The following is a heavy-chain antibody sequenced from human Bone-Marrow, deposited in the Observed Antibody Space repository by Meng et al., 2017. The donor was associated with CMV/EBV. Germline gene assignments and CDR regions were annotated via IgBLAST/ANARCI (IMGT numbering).Heavy chain of an antibody. J-gene: IGHJ6*02. CDR1: GFTVSSNY. CDR2: IYSGGST. Sequence: GGSLRLSCAASGFTVSSNYMSWVRQAPGKGLEWVSVIYSGGSTCYADSVKGRFTISRDNSKNTLYLQMNSLRAEDTAVYYCARDFRFYGDYGYYYYGMDVWGQGTTVTVSS. V-gene: IGHV3-66*02. D-gene: IGHD4-17*01. CDR3: ARDFRFYGDYGYYYYGMDV.